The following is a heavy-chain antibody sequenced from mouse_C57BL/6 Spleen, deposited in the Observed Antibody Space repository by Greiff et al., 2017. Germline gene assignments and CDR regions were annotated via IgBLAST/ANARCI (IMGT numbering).Heavy chain of an antibody. Sequence: EVQLQQSGTVLARPGASVKMSCKTSGYTFTSYWMHWVKQRPGQGLEWIGAIYPGNSDTSYNQKFKGKAKLTAVTSASTAYMELSSLTNEDSAVYYCTRGRLRRDYFDYWGQGTTLTVSS. CDR3: TRGRLRRDYFDY. V-gene: IGHV1-5*01. CDR1: GYTFTSYW. J-gene: IGHJ2*01. D-gene: IGHD2-4*01. CDR2: IYPGNSDT.